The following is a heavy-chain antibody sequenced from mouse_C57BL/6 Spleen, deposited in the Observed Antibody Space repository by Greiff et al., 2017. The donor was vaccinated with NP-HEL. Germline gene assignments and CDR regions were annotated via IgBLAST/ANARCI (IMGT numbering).Heavy chain of an antibody. CDR3: ARDGNYRGDAMDY. CDR2: IYPRSGNT. V-gene: IGHV1-81*01. Sequence: LVESGAELARPGASVKLSCKASGYTFTSYGISWVKQRTGQGLEWIGEIYPRSGNTYYNEKFKGKATLTADKSSSTAYMELRSLTSEDPAVYFCARDGNYRGDAMDYWGQGTSVTVSS. CDR1: GYTFTSYG. D-gene: IGHD2-1*01. J-gene: IGHJ4*01.